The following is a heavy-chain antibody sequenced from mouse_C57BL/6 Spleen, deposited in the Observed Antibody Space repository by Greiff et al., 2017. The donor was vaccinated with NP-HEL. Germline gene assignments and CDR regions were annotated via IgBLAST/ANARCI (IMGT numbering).Heavy chain of an antibody. J-gene: IGHJ4*01. CDR3: ARSNGGDAMDY. CDR2: IYPRDGST. CDR1: GYTFTSYD. D-gene: IGHD1-1*01. V-gene: IGHV1-85*01. Sequence: QVQLKESGPELVKPGASVKLSCKASGYTFTSYDINWVKQRPGQGLEWIGWIYPRDGSTKYNEKFKGKATLTVDTSSSTAYMELHSLTSEDSAVYFCARSNGGDAMDYWGQGTSVTVSS.